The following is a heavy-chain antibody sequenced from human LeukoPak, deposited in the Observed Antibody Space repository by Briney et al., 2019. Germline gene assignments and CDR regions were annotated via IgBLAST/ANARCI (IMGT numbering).Heavy chain of an antibody. Sequence: GGSLRLSCAASGFTFSSYAMSWVRQAPGKGLEWVSAISGSGGSTYYADSVKGRFTISRDNSKNTLYLQMNSLRAEDTAVYYCAKAPPNGGYGDRDWYFDLWGRGTLVTVSS. D-gene: IGHD4-17*01. CDR1: GFTFSSYA. CDR3: AKAPPNGGYGDRDWYFDL. V-gene: IGHV3-23*01. CDR2: ISGSGGST. J-gene: IGHJ2*01.